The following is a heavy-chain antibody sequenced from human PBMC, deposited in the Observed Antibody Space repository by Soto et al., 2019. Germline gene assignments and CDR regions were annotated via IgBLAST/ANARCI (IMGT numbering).Heavy chain of an antibody. V-gene: IGHV3-23*01. CDR1: GFTFSSYS. CDR2: FRAGGDDGTT. Sequence: GGSLRLSCVASGFTFSSYSMSWVRQAPGKGLEWVSGFRAGGDDGTTYYADSVKGRFTISRDNSKNTLFLQMNSLRAEDTAIYYCAKKVNSGSGSQYFDYFGQGTLVTVSS. CDR3: AKKVNSGSGSQYFDY. D-gene: IGHD3-10*01. J-gene: IGHJ4*02.